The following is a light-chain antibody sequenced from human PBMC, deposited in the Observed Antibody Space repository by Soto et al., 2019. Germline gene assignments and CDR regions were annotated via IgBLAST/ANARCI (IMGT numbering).Light chain of an antibody. CDR1: QSISSY. Sequence: DLPMTQSPSSLSASVGDRVTITCRASQSISSYLNWYQQKPGKAPKLLIYAASSLQSGVPSRFSGSGSGTDFTLTISSLQPEDFATYYCQQSYSTPITFSQGTRLEIK. CDR3: QQSYSTPIT. V-gene: IGKV1-39*01. CDR2: AAS. J-gene: IGKJ5*01.